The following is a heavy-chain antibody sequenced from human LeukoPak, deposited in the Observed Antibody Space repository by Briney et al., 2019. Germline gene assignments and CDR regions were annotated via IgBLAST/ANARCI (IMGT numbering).Heavy chain of an antibody. V-gene: IGHV4-34*01. D-gene: IGHD2-2*03. CDR2: INHSGST. CDR1: GGSFSGCY. Sequence: SETLSLTCAVYGGSFSGCYWSWIRQPPGKGLEWIGEINHSGSTNYNPSLKSRVTISVDTSKNQFSLKLSSVTAADTAVYYCARGQPEGLDLAQYYFDYWGQGTLVTVSS. J-gene: IGHJ4*02. CDR3: ARGQPEGLDLAQYYFDY.